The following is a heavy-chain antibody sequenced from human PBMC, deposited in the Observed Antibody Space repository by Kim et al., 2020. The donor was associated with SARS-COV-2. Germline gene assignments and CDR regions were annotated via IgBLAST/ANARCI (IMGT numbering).Heavy chain of an antibody. CDR3: ARDDSSSWYQFDY. D-gene: IGHD6-13*01. J-gene: IGHJ4*02. CDR1: GYTFTSYD. Sequence: ASVKVSCKASGYTFTSYDINWVRQATGQGLEWMGWMNPNSGNTGYAQKFQGRVTMTRNTSISTAYMELSSLRSEDTAVYYCARDDSSSWYQFDYWGQGTLVTVSS. CDR2: MNPNSGNT. V-gene: IGHV1-8*01.